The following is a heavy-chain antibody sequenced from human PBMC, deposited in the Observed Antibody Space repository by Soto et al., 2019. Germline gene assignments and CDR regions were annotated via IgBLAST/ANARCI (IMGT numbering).Heavy chain of an antibody. J-gene: IGHJ4*02. CDR3: ARLVYDTRLDYLYFDF. CDR2: IFHDGTA. CDR1: GVSISSGSW. Sequence: PSETLSLTCTVSGVSISSGSWWTWGRHSPRKGLEYIGEIFHDGTANYFPSFERRVAMSVDKSKNQFSLKLTSVTAADAAIYYCARLVYDTRLDYLYFDFWGQGTQVTVSS. D-gene: IGHD3-16*01. V-gene: IGHV4-4*02.